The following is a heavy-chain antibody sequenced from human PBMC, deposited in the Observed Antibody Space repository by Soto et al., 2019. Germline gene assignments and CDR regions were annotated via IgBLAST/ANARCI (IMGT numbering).Heavy chain of an antibody. CDR2: ISHSGNT. V-gene: IGHV4-4*02. CDR1: GGSISSGNW. Sequence: SETLSLTCAVSGGSISSGNWWSWVRQSPRKGLEWIGEISHSGNTNHNPSHKSRVTISIDKSKNQFSLKLTSVTAADTAVYYCASHRGNTYGPYDYWGQGTLVTVSS. D-gene: IGHD5-18*01. CDR3: ASHRGNTYGPYDY. J-gene: IGHJ4*02.